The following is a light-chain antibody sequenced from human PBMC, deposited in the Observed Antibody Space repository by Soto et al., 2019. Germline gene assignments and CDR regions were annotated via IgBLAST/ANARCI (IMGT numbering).Light chain of an antibody. V-gene: IGLV2-23*01. J-gene: IGLJ1*01. CDR1: SSDVGSYNL. CDR3: GSYAGSFTYV. Sequence: QSALTQPASVSGSPGQSITISCTGTSSDVGSYNLVSWYQQHPGKAPKFMMFEGNKRPSGLSNRFSGSKSGNTASLTISGLQAEDEADYYCGSYAGSFTYVFGTGTKRPVL. CDR2: EGN.